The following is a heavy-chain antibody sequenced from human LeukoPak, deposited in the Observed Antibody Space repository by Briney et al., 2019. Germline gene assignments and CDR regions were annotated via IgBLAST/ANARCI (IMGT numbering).Heavy chain of an antibody. Sequence: ASVKVSCKASGGTFSSYAISWVRQAPGQGLEWMGRIIPILGTANYAQKFQGRVTITTDESTSTAYMELSSLRSEDTAVYYCARGRLLYPFDPWGQGTLVTVSS. CDR3: ARGRLLYPFDP. J-gene: IGHJ5*02. D-gene: IGHD3-3*01. CDR2: IIPILGTA. CDR1: GGTFSSYA. V-gene: IGHV1-69*11.